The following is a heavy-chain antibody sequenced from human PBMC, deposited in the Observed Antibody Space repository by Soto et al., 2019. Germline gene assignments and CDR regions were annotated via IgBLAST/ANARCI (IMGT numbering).Heavy chain of an antibody. CDR3: ARSAADLYYYYMDV. J-gene: IGHJ6*03. Sequence: QAQLVQSGAEVKKPGASVKVSCKASGYSFSSYGIVWVRQAPGQGLEWMGWIRPYTGATNSSQKFQGRVTMTTDTSTSTAYMELRSLRSDDTAVYFWARSAADLYYYYMDVWCKGTTVTVSS. V-gene: IGHV1-18*01. CDR2: IRPYTGAT. D-gene: IGHD2-15*01. CDR1: GYSFSSYG.